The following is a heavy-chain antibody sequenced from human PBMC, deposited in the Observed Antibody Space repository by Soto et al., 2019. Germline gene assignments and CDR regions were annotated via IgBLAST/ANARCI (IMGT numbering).Heavy chain of an antibody. V-gene: IGHV3-30*03. CDR2: ISYDGSNK. CDR1: GFTFSSYG. Sequence: GGSLRLSCAASGFTFSSYGMHWVRQAPGKGLEWVAVISYDGSNKYYADSVKGRFTISRDNSKNTLYLQMNSLRAEDTAVYYCARFRSSGYNWFDPWGQGTLVTVSS. CDR3: ARFRSSGYNWFDP. J-gene: IGHJ5*02. D-gene: IGHD6-25*01.